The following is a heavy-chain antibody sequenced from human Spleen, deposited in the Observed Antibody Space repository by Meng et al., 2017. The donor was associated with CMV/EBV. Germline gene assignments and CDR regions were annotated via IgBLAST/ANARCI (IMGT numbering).Heavy chain of an antibody. V-gene: IGHV4-38-2*02. Sequence: GSLRLSCTVSGYSISSGYYWGWIRQPPGKGLEWIGSIYHSGSTYYNPSLKSRVTMSVDTSKNQVSLKLSSVTAADTAVYYCARAHRHWGQGTLVTVSS. CDR3: ARAHRH. CDR2: IYHSGST. J-gene: IGHJ1*01. CDR1: GYSISSGYY.